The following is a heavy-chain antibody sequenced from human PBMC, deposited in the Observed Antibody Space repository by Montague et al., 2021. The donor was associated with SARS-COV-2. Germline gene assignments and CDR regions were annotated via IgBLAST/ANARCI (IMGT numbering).Heavy chain of an antibody. Sequence: SETRSLTCSVSGGPTSNYYWTWIRQSPGKGLQWIGYIFYTGSTKFNPSLKSRVSMSLDTSKNHFSLRLSAVTAADTARYYCARAQNICFIANCVNYFDLWGLGALVTVSS. V-gene: IGHV4-59*01. J-gene: IGHJ4*02. CDR3: ARAQNICFIANCVNYFDL. CDR2: IFYTGST. CDR1: GGPTSNYY. D-gene: IGHD2-15*01.